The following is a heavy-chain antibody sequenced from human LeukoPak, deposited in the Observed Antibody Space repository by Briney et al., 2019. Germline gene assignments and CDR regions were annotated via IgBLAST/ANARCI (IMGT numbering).Heavy chain of an antibody. J-gene: IGHJ4*02. CDR3: ARARRAPDYFDY. Sequence: SVKVSCKASGGTFSSYAISWVRQAPGQGLEWMGGIIPIFGTANCAQKFQGRVTITTDESTSTASMELSSLRSEDTAVYYCARARRAPDYFDYWGQGTLVTVSS. V-gene: IGHV1-69*05. CDR1: GGTFSSYA. CDR2: IIPIFGTA.